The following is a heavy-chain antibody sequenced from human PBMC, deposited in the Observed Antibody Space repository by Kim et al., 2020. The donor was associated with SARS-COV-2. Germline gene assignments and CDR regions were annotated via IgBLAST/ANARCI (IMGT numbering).Heavy chain of an antibody. CDR3: ARETDCFDC. Sequence: GGSLRLSCAASGFMFSDYAIHWVRQAPGMGLEWVAVITYDGSNRYYADSIKGRFTITRDNSKNTLYLQMNSLRSEDTALYFCARETDCFDCWGQGTLVTVSS. V-gene: IGHV3-30-3*01. CDR1: GFMFSDYA. CDR2: ITYDGSNR. J-gene: IGHJ4*02.